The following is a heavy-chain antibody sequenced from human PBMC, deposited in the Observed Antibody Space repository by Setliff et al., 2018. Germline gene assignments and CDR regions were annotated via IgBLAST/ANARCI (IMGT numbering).Heavy chain of an antibody. Sequence: PGGSLRLSCAASGFTFSNYWMSWVRQTAGKGLEWVAYIKQDGSEKYYVDSVKGRFTISRDNAQNSLYLQMNSLRAEDTAVYYCARTCSGSGCYAGLESWGQGTLVTVSS. V-gene: IGHV3-7*01. CDR3: ARTCSGSGCYAGLES. CDR1: GFTFSNYW. D-gene: IGHD2-15*01. CDR2: IKQDGSEK. J-gene: IGHJ4*02.